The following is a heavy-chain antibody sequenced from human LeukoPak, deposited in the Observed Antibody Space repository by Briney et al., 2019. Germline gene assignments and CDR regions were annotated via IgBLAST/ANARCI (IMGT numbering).Heavy chain of an antibody. CDR2: INPNSGGT. CDR1: GYTFTGYY. CDR3: ATDLISSWYNFDY. Sequence: ASVKVSCKASGYTFTGYYMHWVRQAPGQGLEWMGWINPNSGGTNYAQKFQGRVTMTEDTSTDTAYMELSSLRSEDTAVYYCATDLISSWYNFDYWGQGTLVTVSS. J-gene: IGHJ4*02. V-gene: IGHV1-2*02. D-gene: IGHD1-1*01.